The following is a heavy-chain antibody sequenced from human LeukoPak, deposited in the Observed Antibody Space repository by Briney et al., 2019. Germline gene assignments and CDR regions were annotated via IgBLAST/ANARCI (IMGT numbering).Heavy chain of an antibody. D-gene: IGHD3-22*01. V-gene: IGHV1-69*05. CDR1: GGTFSSYA. CDR3: ARDYYDSSGPLPRAFDI. CDR2: IIPIFGTA. Sequence: SVKVSCKASGGTFSSYAISCVRQAPGQGLEWMGRIIPIFGTANYAQKFQGRVTITTDESTSTAYMELSSLRSEDTAVYYWARDYYDSSGPLPRAFDIWGQGTMVTVSS. J-gene: IGHJ3*02.